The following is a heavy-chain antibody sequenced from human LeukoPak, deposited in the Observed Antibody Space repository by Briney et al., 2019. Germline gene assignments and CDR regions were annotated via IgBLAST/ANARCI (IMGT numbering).Heavy chain of an antibody. CDR3: ARAIIYSGYSYGQLDY. J-gene: IGHJ4*02. D-gene: IGHD5-18*01. V-gene: IGHV1-69*13. CDR2: IIPIFGTA. Sequence: SVKVSCKASGYTFTSYGISWVRQAPGQGLEWMGGIIPIFGTANYAQKFQGRVTITADESTSTAYMELSSLRSEDTAVYYCARAIIYSGYSYGQLDYWGQGTLVTVSS. CDR1: GYTFTSYG.